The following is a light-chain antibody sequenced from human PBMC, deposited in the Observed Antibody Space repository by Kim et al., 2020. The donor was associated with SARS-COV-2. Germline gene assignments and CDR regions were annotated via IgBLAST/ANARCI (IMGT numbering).Light chain of an antibody. CDR1: QSVTSY. Sequence: LTPGQKATVSCRARQSVTSYLPWYQQNPCKATRLLIYVASNKATGIPARFSGSGSGTDFTLTISSREPEDFAVYYCQQGRTWPLTVGQGTRLEIK. J-gene: IGKJ5*01. V-gene: IGKV3-11*01. CDR2: VAS. CDR3: QQGRTWPLT.